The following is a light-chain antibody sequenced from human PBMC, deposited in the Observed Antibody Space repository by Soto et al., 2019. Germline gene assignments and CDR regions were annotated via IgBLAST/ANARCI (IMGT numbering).Light chain of an antibody. CDR3: QQYNIYPLT. V-gene: IGKV1D-16*01. CDR2: AAS. Sequence: DVQMTQSPSSLSASVGDRVTITCRASQDINSYLAWYQQKPGNAPKSLIYAASSLQTGVPSRFSGSESRTEFTLTISNLQREDSATYYCQQYNIYPLTFGGGTKVEIK. J-gene: IGKJ4*01. CDR1: QDINSY.